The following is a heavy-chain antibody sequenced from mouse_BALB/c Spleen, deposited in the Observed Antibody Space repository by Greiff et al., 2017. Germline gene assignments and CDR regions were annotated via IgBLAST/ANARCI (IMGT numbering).Heavy chain of an antibody. V-gene: IGHV14-3*02. CDR1: GFNIKDTY. Sequence: EVMLVESGAELVKPGASVKLSCTASGFNIKDTYMHWVKQRPEQGLEWIGRIDPANGNTKYDPKFQGKATITADTSSNTAYLQLSSLTSEDTAVYYCARSMITTSMDYWGQGTSVTVSS. D-gene: IGHD2-4*01. CDR2: IDPANGNT. J-gene: IGHJ4*01. CDR3: ARSMITTSMDY.